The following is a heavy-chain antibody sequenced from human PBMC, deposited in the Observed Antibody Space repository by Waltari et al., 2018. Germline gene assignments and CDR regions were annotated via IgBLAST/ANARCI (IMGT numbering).Heavy chain of an antibody. CDR3: ARGREVAGIPYYYYYGMDV. CDR2: MNPNSGNT. D-gene: IGHD6-19*01. Sequence: QVQLVQSGAEVKKPGASVKVSCKASGYTFTSYDINWVRQATGQGLEGMGWMNPNSGNTGYAQKFQGRVTMTRNTSISTAYMELSSLRSEDTAVYYCARGREVAGIPYYYYYGMDVWGQGTTVTVSS. V-gene: IGHV1-8*01. CDR1: GYTFTSYD. J-gene: IGHJ6*02.